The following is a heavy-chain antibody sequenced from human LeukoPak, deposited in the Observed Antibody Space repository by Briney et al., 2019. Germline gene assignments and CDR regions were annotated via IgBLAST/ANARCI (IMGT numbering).Heavy chain of an antibody. Sequence: GGSLRLSCAASGFTFSSYWMSWVRQAPGKGLEWVANIKKDGSDKYSVDSVKGRFAISRDNAKTSLYLQMNSLRAEDTAVYYCARSRLGDYLYYFDYWGQGTLVTVSS. V-gene: IGHV3-7*01. CDR3: ARSRLGDYLYYFDY. J-gene: IGHJ4*02. CDR1: GFTFSSYW. CDR2: IKKDGSDK. D-gene: IGHD4-17*01.